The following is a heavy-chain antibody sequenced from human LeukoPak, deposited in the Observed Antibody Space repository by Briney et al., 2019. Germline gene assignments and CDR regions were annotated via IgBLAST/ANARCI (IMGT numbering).Heavy chain of an antibody. V-gene: IGHV3-7*03. CDR1: GFTFSSYG. CDR3: ASGGYSFFY. D-gene: IGHD5-18*01. Sequence: ERSLRLSCAASGFTFSSYGAHWVRQAPGKGLEWVANIKQDGSEKYYVDSVKGRFTISRDNAKNSLYLQMNSLRAEDTAVYYCASGGYSFFYWGQGTLVTVSS. CDR2: IKQDGSEK. J-gene: IGHJ4*02.